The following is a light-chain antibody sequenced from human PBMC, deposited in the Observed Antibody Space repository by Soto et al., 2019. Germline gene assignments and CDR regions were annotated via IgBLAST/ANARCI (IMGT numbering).Light chain of an antibody. CDR3: CSYAGSYILL. J-gene: IGLJ2*01. CDR1: SSDVGAYNF. CDR2: DVN. Sequence: QSALTQPRSVSGSPGQSVTISCTGTSSDVGAYNFVSWFQHYPDKAPKLIIYDVNMRPSGVPDRFSASKSGNTASLTISGLQAEDEADYYCCSYAGSYILLFGGGTKVTVL. V-gene: IGLV2-11*01.